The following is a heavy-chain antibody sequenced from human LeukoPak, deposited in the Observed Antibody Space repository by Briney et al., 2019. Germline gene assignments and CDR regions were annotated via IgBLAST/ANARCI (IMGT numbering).Heavy chain of an antibody. J-gene: IGHJ6*03. CDR2: ISSSSSYI. CDR1: GFTFSSYS. V-gene: IGHV3-21*01. CDR3: ARTALSSPPQYSSGWYYYYCYMDV. D-gene: IGHD6-19*01. Sequence: PGGSLRLSCAASGFTFSSYSMNWVRQAPGKGLEWVSSISSSSSYIYYADSVKGRFTISRDNAKNSLYLQMNSLRAEDTAVYYCARTALSSPPQYSSGWYYYYCYMDVWGKGTTVTISS.